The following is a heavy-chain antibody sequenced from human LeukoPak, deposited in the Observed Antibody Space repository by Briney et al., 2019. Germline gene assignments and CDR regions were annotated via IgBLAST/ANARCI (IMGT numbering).Heavy chain of an antibody. D-gene: IGHD3-16*02. V-gene: IGHV3-11*01. CDR3: ARDYRYDYVWGSYRYRLDY. J-gene: IGHJ4*02. CDR2: ISSSGSTI. Sequence: GGSLRLSCAPSGFTFSDYYMRSIRQAPGKGLEWVSNISSSGSTIYYADTVKGRFTISRDNSKNSLYLQMNSLRAEDTAVYYCARDYRYDYVWGSYRYRLDYWGQGTLVTVSS. CDR1: GFTFSDYY.